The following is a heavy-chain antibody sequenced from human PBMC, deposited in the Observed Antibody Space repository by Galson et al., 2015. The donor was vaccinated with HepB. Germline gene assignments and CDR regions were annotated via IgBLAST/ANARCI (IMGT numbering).Heavy chain of an antibody. V-gene: IGHV1-69*13. CDR3: ARVPAAIWSSVVWFDP. CDR2: IIPIFGTA. J-gene: IGHJ5*02. CDR1: GGTFSSYA. Sequence: SVKVSCKASGGTFSSYAISWVRQAPGQGLEWMGGIIPIFGTANYAQKFQGRVTITADESTSTAYMELSSLRSEDTAVYYCARVPAAIWSSVVWFDPWGQGTLVTVSS. D-gene: IGHD2-2*01.